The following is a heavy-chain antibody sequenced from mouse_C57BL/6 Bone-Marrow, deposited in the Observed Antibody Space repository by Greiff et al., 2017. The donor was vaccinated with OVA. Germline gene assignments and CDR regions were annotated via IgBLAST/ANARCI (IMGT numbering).Heavy chain of an antibody. V-gene: IGHV5-4*03. CDR2: ISDGGSYT. D-gene: IGHD2-12*01. CDR3: ARTYSNDGRDD. Sequence: EVNLVESGGGLVKPGGSLKLSCAASGFTFSSYAMSWVRQTPEKRLEWVATISDGGSYTYYPANVQGRFTISRDNAKNNLYLQMSHQKSEDTAMEYGARTYSNDGRDDWGKGNSGT. CDR1: GFTFSSYA. J-gene: IGHJ4*01.